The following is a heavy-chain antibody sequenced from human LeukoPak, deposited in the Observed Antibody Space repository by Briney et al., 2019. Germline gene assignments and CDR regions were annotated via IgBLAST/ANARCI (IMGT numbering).Heavy chain of an antibody. J-gene: IGHJ4*02. CDR2: ISGSGGST. V-gene: IGHV3-23*01. CDR3: ANLQRPYYFEY. CDR1: GFTFSSYG. D-gene: IGHD4-11*01. Sequence: GGSLRLSCAASGFTFSSYGMSWVRQAPGEGLEWVSGISGSGGSTYYADSVKGRFTISRDNSKNTLYLQMNSLRAEDTAVYYCANLQRPYYFEYWGQGTLVTVSS.